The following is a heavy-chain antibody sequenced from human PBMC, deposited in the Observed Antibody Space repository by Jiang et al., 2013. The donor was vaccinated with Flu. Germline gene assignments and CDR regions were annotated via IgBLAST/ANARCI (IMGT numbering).Heavy chain of an antibody. D-gene: IGHD1-26*01. CDR2: INAGNGNT. CDR3: ARGRSGSYNWFDP. CDR1: GYTFTSYA. J-gene: IGHJ5*02. V-gene: IGHV1-3*01. Sequence: GAEVKKPGASVKVSCKASGYTFTSYAMHWVRQAPGQRLEWMGWINAGNGNTKYSQKFQGRVTITRDTSASTAYMELSSLRSEDTAVYYCARGRSGSYNWFDPWGQGTLVTVSS.